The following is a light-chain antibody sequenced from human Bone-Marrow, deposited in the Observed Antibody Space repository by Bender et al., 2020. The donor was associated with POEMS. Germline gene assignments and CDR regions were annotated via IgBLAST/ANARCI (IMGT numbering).Light chain of an antibody. J-gene: IGLJ2*01. CDR1: NNDIGFYNY. CDR3: SSYANVYTPAVL. CDR2: DVS. V-gene: IGLV2-14*03. Sequence: QTGLTQPASVSGSPGQSITISCTGTNNDIGFYNYVSWYQQYPGKVPKLIIYDVSSRPSGVSDRFSGSKSNSTASLSISGLQAEDEADYYCSSYANVYTPAVLFGGGTKLTVL.